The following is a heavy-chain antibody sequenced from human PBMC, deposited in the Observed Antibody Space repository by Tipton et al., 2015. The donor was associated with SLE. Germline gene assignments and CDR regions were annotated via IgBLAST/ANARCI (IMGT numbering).Heavy chain of an antibody. D-gene: IGHD4-17*01. CDR2: IQGRENT. V-gene: IGHV4-59*02. Sequence: TLSLTCTVSGVSVTNYYWSWIRQPPGKRLEWIGFIQGRENTNYNPSLESRVTISVDTSKNQFSLQLTSVTAADTAIYYCAKDYNYDNADYNWGQGKLVIVSS. CDR1: GVSVTNYY. J-gene: IGHJ4*02. CDR3: AKDYNYDNADYN.